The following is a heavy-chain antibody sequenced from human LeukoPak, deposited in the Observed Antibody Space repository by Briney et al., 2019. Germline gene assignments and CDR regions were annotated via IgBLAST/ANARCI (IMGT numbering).Heavy chain of an antibody. D-gene: IGHD2-15*01. J-gene: IGHJ4*02. Sequence: PGGSLRLSCAASGFTFSSYEMNWVRQAPGKGLEWVSYISSSGSTIYYADSVKGRFTISRDNAKNSPYLQMNSLRAEDTAVYYCARQKEDSFDYWGQGTLVTVSS. CDR2: ISSSGSTI. CDR3: ARQKEDSFDY. V-gene: IGHV3-48*03. CDR1: GFTFSSYE.